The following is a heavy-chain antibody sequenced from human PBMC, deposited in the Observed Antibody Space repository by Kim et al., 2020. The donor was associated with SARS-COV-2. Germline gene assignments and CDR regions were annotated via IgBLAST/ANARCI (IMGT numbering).Heavy chain of an antibody. Sequence: GGSLRLSCAASGFTFSSYGMHWVRQAPGKGLEWVAVIWYDGSNKYYADSVKGRFTISRDNSKNTLYLQMNSLRAEDTAVYYCARSPTVLRYFDWPTHAFDIWGQGTMVTVSS. D-gene: IGHD3-9*01. V-gene: IGHV3-33*01. J-gene: IGHJ3*02. CDR3: ARSPTVLRYFDWPTHAFDI. CDR2: IWYDGSNK. CDR1: GFTFSSYG.